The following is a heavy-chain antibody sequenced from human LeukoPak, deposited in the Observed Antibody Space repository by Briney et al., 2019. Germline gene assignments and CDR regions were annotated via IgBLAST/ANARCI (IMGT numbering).Heavy chain of an antibody. CDR2: INPSGGST. CDR1: GYTFTGYY. J-gene: IGHJ4*02. V-gene: IGHV1-46*01. D-gene: IGHD6-19*01. Sequence: VASVKASCKASGYTFTGYYMHWVRQAPGQGLEWMGIINPSGGSTSYAQKFQGRVTMTRDTSTSTVYMELSSLRSEDTAVYYCARAGTAAYYFDYWGQGTLVTVSS. CDR3: ARAGTAAYYFDY.